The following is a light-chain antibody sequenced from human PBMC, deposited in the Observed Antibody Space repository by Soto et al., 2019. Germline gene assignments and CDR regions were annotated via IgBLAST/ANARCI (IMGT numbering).Light chain of an antibody. CDR3: CSYAGPLTLL. V-gene: IGLV2-23*02. J-gene: IGLJ2*01. CDR1: NGDIGSYDI. Sequence: QSALTQPASVSGSPGQSITVSCTGTNGDIGSYDIVSWYQQLPGKAPKLIIYEVAKRPSGVSYRFSGSKSGNTASLTISGLQAKDEADYFCCSYAGPLTLLFGGGTKVTVL. CDR2: EVA.